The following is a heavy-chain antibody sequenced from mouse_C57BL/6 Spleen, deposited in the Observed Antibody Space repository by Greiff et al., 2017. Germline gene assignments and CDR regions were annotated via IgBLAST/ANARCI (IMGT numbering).Heavy chain of an antibody. CDR3: ERALYGSYFDY. D-gene: IGHD1-1*01. CDR1: GYTFTGYW. J-gene: IGHJ2*01. Sequence: QVQLQQSGAELMKPGASVKLSCKATGYTFTGYWIEWVKQRPGHGLAWIGEILPVSSSTNYNETFKGKATLTADTSSNTAYLTLSRLAHDDSDISFYERALYGSYFDYWGQGTTLTVSS. V-gene: IGHV1-9*01. CDR2: ILPVSSST.